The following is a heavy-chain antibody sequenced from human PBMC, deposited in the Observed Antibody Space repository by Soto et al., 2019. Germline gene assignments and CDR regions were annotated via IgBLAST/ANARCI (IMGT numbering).Heavy chain of an antibody. V-gene: IGHV4-31*03. D-gene: IGHD1-26*01. CDR1: GDSISTEGYY. J-gene: IGHJ1*01. Sequence: SETLSLTCSVSGDSISTEGYYWSWIRQHPGKGLEWIGYIYYSGLTSYDPSLKSRVTISRATSKNQFYLKLSSVTAADTAVYYCARSRSYYVEDFQKWGQGTLVTVSS. CDR3: ARSRSYYVEDFQK. CDR2: IYYSGLT.